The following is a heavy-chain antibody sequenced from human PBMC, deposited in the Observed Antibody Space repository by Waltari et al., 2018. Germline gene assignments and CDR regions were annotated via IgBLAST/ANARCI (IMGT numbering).Heavy chain of an antibody. D-gene: IGHD6-19*01. Sequence: EVQLVESGGDLVQPGGSLRLSCAASGFPFSAYWMHWVRQAPGKGLVWVSRINSDGKTTSYADSVKGRVTVSRDNAKHTWYLQMNSLRAEDTAVYYCGRGGAVAAVDYWGQGTLVIVSS. J-gene: IGHJ4*02. CDR2: INSDGKTT. CDR3: GRGGAVAAVDY. V-gene: IGHV3-74*01. CDR1: GFPFSAYW.